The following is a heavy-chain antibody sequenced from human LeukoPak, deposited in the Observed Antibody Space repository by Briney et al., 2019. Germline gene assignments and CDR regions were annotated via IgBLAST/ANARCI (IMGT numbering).Heavy chain of an antibody. Sequence: SVKVSCKFSGYTLTELSMHWVRQAPGQGLEWMGGIIPIFGTANYAQKFQGRVTITADESTSTAYMELSSLRSEDTAVYYCARRGAFRSGYSGYDPAPFDYWGQGTLVTVSS. CDR1: GYTLTELS. CDR3: ARRGAFRSGYSGYDPAPFDY. J-gene: IGHJ4*02. V-gene: IGHV1-69*13. CDR2: IIPIFGTA. D-gene: IGHD5-12*01.